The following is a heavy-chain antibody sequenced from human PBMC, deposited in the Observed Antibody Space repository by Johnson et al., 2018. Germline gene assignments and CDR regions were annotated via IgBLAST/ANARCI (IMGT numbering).Heavy chain of an antibody. CDR2: IVVGSGNT. J-gene: IGHJ6*02. CDR3: AADPADYDILIASAYNYYYYGVDV. D-gene: IGHD3-9*01. Sequence: QLVQSGPEVTKPGTSXKVSCKASGFAFSSSAVQWVRQARGQRLEWIGWIVVGSGNTIYAQKFQERVNITRHMSTRSVYMVLSSPRSEGTAVYYCAADPADYDILIASAYNYYYYGVDVWGQGTTVTVSS. CDR1: GFAFSSSA. V-gene: IGHV1-58*01.